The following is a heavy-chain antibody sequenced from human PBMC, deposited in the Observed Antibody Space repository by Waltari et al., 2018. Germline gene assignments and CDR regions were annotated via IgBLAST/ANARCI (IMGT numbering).Heavy chain of an antibody. V-gene: IGHV4-38-2*02. D-gene: IGHD1-26*01. Sequence: VQLQESGPGRVKPSETLSLTCTGSGYSISSGYYRGWIRQPPGKGLEWIGSIYHSGSTDYNPSLKSRVTISVDTSKNQFSLKLSSVTAADTAVYYCARGQVGGLDYWGQGTLVTVSS. CDR1: GYSISSGYY. J-gene: IGHJ4*02. CDR3: ARGQVGGLDY. CDR2: IYHSGST.